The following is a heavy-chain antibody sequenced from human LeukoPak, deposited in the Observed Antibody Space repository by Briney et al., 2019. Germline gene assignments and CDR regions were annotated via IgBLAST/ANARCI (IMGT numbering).Heavy chain of an antibody. J-gene: IGHJ5*02. D-gene: IGHD6-6*01. CDR3: ARVREYSSSRWFDP. CDR2: INWNGGST. CDR1: GFTFDDYG. V-gene: IGHV3-20*01. Sequence: GGSLRLSCAASGFTFDDYGMSWVRQVPGKGLEWVSGINWNGGSTGYADSVKGRFTISRDNAKNSLYLQMNSLRAEDTALYHCARVREYSSSRWFDPWGQGTLVTVSS.